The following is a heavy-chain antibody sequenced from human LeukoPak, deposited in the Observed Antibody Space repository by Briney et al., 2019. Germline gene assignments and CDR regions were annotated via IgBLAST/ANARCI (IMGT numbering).Heavy chain of an antibody. CDR3: ARVYYYDSSGYRVYYFDY. Sequence: SETLSLTCTVSGGSISSYYWSWLRQPPGKGLEWIGYIYYSGSTNYNPSLKSRVTISVDTSKNQFSLKLSSVTAADTAVYYCARVYYYDSSGYRVYYFDYWGQGTLVTVSS. V-gene: IGHV4-59*01. CDR1: GGSISSYY. J-gene: IGHJ4*02. CDR2: IYYSGST. D-gene: IGHD3-22*01.